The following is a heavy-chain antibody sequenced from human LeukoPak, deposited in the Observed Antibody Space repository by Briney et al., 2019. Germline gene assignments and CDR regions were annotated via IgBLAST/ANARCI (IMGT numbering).Heavy chain of an antibody. CDR3: AKDRDSTIYYYDY. CDR1: GFTFSSYA. D-gene: IGHD3-22*01. J-gene: IGHJ4*02. Sequence: GGSLRLSCAASGFTFSSYAMSWVRQTPGKGLEWVSTISESGARTWYADSVKGRFTISRDNSKNTLCLQMNSLRAEDTAVYYCAKDRDSTIYYYDYWGQGTLVTVSS. V-gene: IGHV3-23*01. CDR2: ISESGART.